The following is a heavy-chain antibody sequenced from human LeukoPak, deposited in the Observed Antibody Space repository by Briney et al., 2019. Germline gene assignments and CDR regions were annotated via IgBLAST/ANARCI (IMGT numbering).Heavy chain of an antibody. J-gene: IGHJ4*02. D-gene: IGHD4-11*01. Sequence: GGSLRLSCAASGFTFSSYAMSWVRQAPGKGLEWVSAISGSGGSTYYADSVKGRFTISRDNSKDTLYLQMNSLRAEDTAVYYCANYLYSNYVDYWGQGTLVTVSS. CDR1: GFTFSSYA. V-gene: IGHV3-23*01. CDR2: ISGSGGST. CDR3: ANYLYSNYVDY.